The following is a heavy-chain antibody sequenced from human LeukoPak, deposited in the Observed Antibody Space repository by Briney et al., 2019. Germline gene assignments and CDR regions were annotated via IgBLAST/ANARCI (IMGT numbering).Heavy chain of an antibody. CDR1: GFTFSSYS. CDR2: ISRSSSTI. D-gene: IGHD6-19*01. Sequence: GGSLRLSCAASGFTFSSYSMNWVRQAPGKGLEGVSYISRSSSTIFYADSVKGRFTISRDNAKNSLYLQMNSLRAEDTALYYCARYATVAAHRDFDYWGQGTLVTVSS. CDR3: ARYATVAAHRDFDY. J-gene: IGHJ4*02. V-gene: IGHV3-48*01.